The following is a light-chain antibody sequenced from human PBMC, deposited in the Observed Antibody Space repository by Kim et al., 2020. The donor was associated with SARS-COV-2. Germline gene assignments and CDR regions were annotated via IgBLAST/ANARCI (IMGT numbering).Light chain of an antibody. V-gene: IGKV1-16*02. CDR3: QQYNTFPLT. CDR1: QGISNS. J-gene: IGKJ1*01. Sequence: DIQMTQSPSSLSASIGDRVTITCRASQGISNSLAWFQQKPGKVPKSLIYAASSLQGGVPSKFSGSGSGTHFTLTISSLQPEDSATYYCQQYNTFPLTFGQGTKVDIK. CDR2: AAS.